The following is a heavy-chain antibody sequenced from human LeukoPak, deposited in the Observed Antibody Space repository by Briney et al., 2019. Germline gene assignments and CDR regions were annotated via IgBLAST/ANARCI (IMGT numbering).Heavy chain of an antibody. V-gene: IGHV4-34*01. CDR1: GGSFSGYY. CDR2: INHSGST. CDR3: ARLNSSSWYY. J-gene: IGHJ4*02. Sequence: SETLSRTCAVYGGSFSGYYWSWIRQPPGKGLEWIGEINHSGSTNYNPSLKSRVTISVDTSKNQFSLKLSSVTAADTAVYYCARLNSSSWYYWGQGTLVTVSS. D-gene: IGHD6-13*01.